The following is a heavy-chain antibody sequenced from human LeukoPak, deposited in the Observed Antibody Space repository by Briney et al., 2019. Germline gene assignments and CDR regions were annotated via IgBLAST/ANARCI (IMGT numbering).Heavy chain of an antibody. CDR3: ARRNGNYYYYYMDV. J-gene: IGHJ6*03. Sequence: GASVKVSCKASGYTLTNYDINWVRQATGQGLEWMGWMNPNSGNTGYSQKFQGRVTITRNTSISTAYMELSSLRSEDTAVYYCARRNGNYYYYYMDVWGKGTTVTVSS. CDR2: MNPNSGNT. V-gene: IGHV1-8*03. D-gene: IGHD1-1*01. CDR1: GYTLTNYD.